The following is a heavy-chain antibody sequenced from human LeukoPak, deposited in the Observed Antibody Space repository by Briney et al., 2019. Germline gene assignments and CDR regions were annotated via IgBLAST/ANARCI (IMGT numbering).Heavy chain of an antibody. CDR2: TYSDGTT. D-gene: IGHD2-15*01. CDR1: GFTISSSF. Sequence: PEGSLRLSCAASGFTISSSFMTWVRQAPGKGLEWVSVTYSDGTTYYADSVRGRFTISRDNSKNTLYLQMNSLGAEDSAVYYCARDFRAVVGAPGANAFDIWGQGTMVTVSS. CDR3: ARDFRAVVGAPGANAFDI. V-gene: IGHV3-53*05. J-gene: IGHJ3*02.